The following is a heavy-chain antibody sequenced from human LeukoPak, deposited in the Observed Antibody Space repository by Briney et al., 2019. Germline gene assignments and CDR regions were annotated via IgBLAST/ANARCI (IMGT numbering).Heavy chain of an antibody. D-gene: IGHD4-17*01. CDR2: IRYDGSNK. J-gene: IGHJ4*02. CDR1: GFTFSSYG. Sequence: GGSLRLSCAASGFTFSSYGMHWVQAPGKGLEWVTFIRYDGSNKYYADSVKGRFTISRDDAKNSLYLQMNSLRAEDTAVYYCARHRDFTVTTPFDYWGQGTLVTVSS. V-gene: IGHV3-30*02. CDR3: ARHRDFTVTTPFDY.